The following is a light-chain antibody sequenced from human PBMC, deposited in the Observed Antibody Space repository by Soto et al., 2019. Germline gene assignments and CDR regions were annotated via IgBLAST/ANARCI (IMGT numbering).Light chain of an antibody. J-gene: IGLJ1*01. V-gene: IGLV1-44*01. Sequence: QTVLAQPWSKSAKPGQTATISRSVPISNIGTNAVNWYQQLPGTAPKLLIYNNNQRPSGVPDRFSGTKSGTSASLAISGLQSEDEANYYCSSYAGSSNVFGTGTKVTVL. CDR2: NNN. CDR1: ISNIGTNA. CDR3: SSYAGSSNV.